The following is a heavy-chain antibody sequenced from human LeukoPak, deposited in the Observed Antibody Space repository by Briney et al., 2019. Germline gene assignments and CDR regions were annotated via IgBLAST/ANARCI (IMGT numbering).Heavy chain of an antibody. CDR2: FYDSGST. J-gene: IGHJ4*02. V-gene: IGHV4-39*01. D-gene: IGHD3-16*01. CDR3: ARLLRITDYFDF. CDR1: GVSISSSSDS. Sequence: SETLSLTCSVSGVSISSSSDSWGWIRRPPGKGLEWIGTFYDSGSTYYNPSLKSRVTISVDTSKNQFSPKVTSVTAADTALYYCARLLRITDYFDFWGQGTLVTVSS.